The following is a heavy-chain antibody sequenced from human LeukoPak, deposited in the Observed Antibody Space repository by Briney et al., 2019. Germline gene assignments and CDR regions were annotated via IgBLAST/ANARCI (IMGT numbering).Heavy chain of an antibody. CDR1: GGSFSGYY. Sequence: ETLSLTCAVSGGSFSGYYWSWIRQPPGKGLEWIGEINHSGSTNYNPSLKSRVTISVDTSKNQFSLKLSSVTAADTAVYYCARRLRWHMDVWGKGTTVTVSS. CDR3: ARRLRWHMDV. J-gene: IGHJ6*03. CDR2: INHSGST. V-gene: IGHV4-34*01. D-gene: IGHD2-15*01.